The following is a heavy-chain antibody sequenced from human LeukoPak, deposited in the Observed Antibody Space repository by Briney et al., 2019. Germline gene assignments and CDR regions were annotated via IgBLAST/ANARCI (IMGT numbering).Heavy chain of an antibody. CDR3: ARGVIAARRVVSHLGWFDP. CDR1: GGSFSGYY. V-gene: IGHV4-34*01. J-gene: IGHJ5*02. Sequence: SETLSLTCAVYGGSFSGYYWSWIRQPPGKGLEWIGEINHSGSTNYNPSLKSRVTISVDTSKNQFSLKLSSVTAADMAVYYCARGVIAARRVVSHLGWFDPWGQGTLVTVSS. D-gene: IGHD6-6*01. CDR2: INHSGST.